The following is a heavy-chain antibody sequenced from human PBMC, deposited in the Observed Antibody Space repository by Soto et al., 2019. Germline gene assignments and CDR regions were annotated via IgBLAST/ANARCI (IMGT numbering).Heavy chain of an antibody. CDR1: GGSISTYY. D-gene: IGHD1-26*01. CDR3: ARGVLLAPDV. Sequence: SETLSLTCTVSGGSISTYYWTWIRQPPGRGPEWIGYIYHSGTTNYNPSLESRVTVSIDPSKNQFSLQMSSITAADTAVYYCARGVLLAPDVWGQGTTVTVSS. V-gene: IGHV4-59*08. CDR2: IYHSGTT. J-gene: IGHJ6*01.